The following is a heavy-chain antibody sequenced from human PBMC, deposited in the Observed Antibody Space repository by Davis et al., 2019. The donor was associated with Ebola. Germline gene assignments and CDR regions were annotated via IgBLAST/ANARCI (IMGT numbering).Heavy chain of an antibody. J-gene: IGHJ4*02. CDR3: ARDRYSDGSGYFFEQSH. D-gene: IGHD3-22*01. V-gene: IGHV1-2*02. Sequence: ASVKVSCKASGYTFTGYYIHWVRQAPGQGLEWMGWINPNSGGTNYAQKFQGRVTMTTETSTSTAYMELSSLRSEDTAMYYCARDRYSDGSGYFFEQSHWGQGTLVTVSS. CDR2: INPNSGGT. CDR1: GYTFTGYY.